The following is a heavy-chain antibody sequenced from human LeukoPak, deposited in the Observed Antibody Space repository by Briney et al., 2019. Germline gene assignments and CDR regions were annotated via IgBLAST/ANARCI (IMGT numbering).Heavy chain of an antibody. CDR2: ISAYNGNT. D-gene: IGHD4-17*01. CDR3: ARQGSVASRYGDPTYYYYGMDV. J-gene: IGHJ6*02. V-gene: IGHV1-18*01. Sequence: AASVKVSCKASGYTFTSYGISWVRQAPGQGLEWMGWISAYNGNTNYAQKLQGRVTMTTDTSTSTAYMELRSLRSDDTAVYYCARQGSVASRYGDPTYYYYGMDVWGQGTTVTVSS. CDR1: GYTFTSYG.